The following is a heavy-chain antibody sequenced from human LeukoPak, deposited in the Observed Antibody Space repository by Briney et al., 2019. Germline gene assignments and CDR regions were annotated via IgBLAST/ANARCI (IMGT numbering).Heavy chain of an antibody. CDR3: ARVANVGGNYPDY. CDR2: IKQVGSAK. D-gene: IGHD4-23*01. V-gene: IGHV3-7*01. J-gene: IGHJ4*02. Sequence: GGSLRLSCAAPRFTLFTYWTRWVRHPPPKGLEWVANIKQVGSAKYYEHSVERRFTISPDNTTNTLYLQMNSLRGEDTAVYYCARVANVGGNYPDYWGKGTLVTVSS. CDR1: RFTLFTYW.